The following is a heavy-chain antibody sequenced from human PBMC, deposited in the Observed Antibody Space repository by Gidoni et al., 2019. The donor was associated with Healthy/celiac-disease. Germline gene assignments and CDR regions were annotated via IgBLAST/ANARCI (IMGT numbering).Heavy chain of an antibody. D-gene: IGHD2-15*01. V-gene: IGHV3-23*01. Sequence: EVQLLESGGGLVQPGGSLRLSCAASGFTFSSYAMSWVRQAPGKGLEWVSAISGSGGSTYYADSVKGRFTISRDNSKNTLYLQMNSLRAEDTAVYYCAKDWLQYCSGGSCYSPWGMDVWGQGTTVTVSS. CDR1: GFTFSSYA. J-gene: IGHJ6*02. CDR2: ISGSGGST. CDR3: AKDWLQYCSGGSCYSPWGMDV.